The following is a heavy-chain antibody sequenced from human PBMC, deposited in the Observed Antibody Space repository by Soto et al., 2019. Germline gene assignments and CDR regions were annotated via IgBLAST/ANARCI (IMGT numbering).Heavy chain of an antibody. CDR1: GYSFTSYW. J-gene: IGHJ6*02. Sequence: GESLKISCKGSGYSFTSYWIGWVRQMPGKGLECMGIIYPGDSDTRYSPSFQGQVTISADKSISTAYLQWSSLKASDTAMYYCAGGGVRGVITRTRDYYGMDVWGQETTVTVSS. CDR2: IYPGDSDT. D-gene: IGHD3-10*01. CDR3: AGGGVRGVITRTRDYYGMDV. V-gene: IGHV5-51*01.